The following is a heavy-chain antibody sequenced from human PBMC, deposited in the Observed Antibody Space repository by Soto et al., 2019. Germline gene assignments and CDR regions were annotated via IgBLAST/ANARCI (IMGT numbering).Heavy chain of an antibody. CDR3: ATHLAEGSGSYYKTTSYYFDY. J-gene: IGHJ4*02. CDR1: GYTLTELS. Sequence: SVKVSCKVSGYTLTELSMHWVRQAPGKGLEWMGGFDPEDGETIYAQKFQGRVTMTEDTSTDTAYMELSSLRSEDTAVYYCATHLAEGSGSYYKTTSYYFDYWGQGTLVTVSS. CDR2: FDPEDGET. V-gene: IGHV1-24*01. D-gene: IGHD3-10*01.